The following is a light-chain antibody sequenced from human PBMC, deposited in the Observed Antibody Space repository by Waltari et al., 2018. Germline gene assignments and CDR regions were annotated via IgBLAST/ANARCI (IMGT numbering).Light chain of an antibody. J-gene: IGKJ3*01. CDR3: QQYNRWPPVT. CDR1: QSIADN. Sequence: EVVMTQSPATMSVSPGDTATLSCRASQSIADNLAWYQQRPGQAPRLLIYRVSARATGIPARFRGSGSGTEFTLTINTLQSEDSAVYYCQQYNRWPPVTFGPGTKVEIE. CDR2: RVS. V-gene: IGKV3-15*01.